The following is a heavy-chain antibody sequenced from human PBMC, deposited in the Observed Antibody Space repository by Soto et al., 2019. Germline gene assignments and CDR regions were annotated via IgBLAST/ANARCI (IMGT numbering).Heavy chain of an antibody. J-gene: IGHJ6*02. CDR2: IYYSGGT. CDR1: GGSVSSGSYY. CDR3: ARQDYYYYGMDV. Sequence: PSETLSLTCTVSGGSVSSGSYYWSWIRQPPGKGLEWIGYIYYSGGTNYNPSLKSRVTISVDTSKNQFSLKLSSVTAADTAVYYCARQDYYYYGMDVWGQGTTVTVSS. V-gene: IGHV4-61*01.